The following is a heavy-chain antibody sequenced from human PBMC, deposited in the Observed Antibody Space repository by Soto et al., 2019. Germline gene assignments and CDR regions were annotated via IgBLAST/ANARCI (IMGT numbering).Heavy chain of an antibody. D-gene: IGHD5-18*01. CDR1: GGSIINAAYC. J-gene: IGHJ4*02. Sequence: SETLSLTCTVSGGSIINAAYCVSWIRQPPGKGLKWIGYIYPSGMPFYNPSLRSRVTISIDRSNDQFSLNLKSVTAADTAVYYCARERGGYGLFDSWGQGTLVTVSS. V-gene: IGHV4-30-2*01. CDR3: ARERGGYGLFDS. CDR2: IYPSGMP.